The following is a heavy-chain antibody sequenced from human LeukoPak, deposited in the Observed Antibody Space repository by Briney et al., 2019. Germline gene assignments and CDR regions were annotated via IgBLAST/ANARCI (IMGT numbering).Heavy chain of an antibody. J-gene: IGHJ6*03. CDR2: INHSGGT. CDR3: ARGKRGYYYGSGSGYYYYYMDV. CDR1: GGSISSSSYY. D-gene: IGHD3-10*01. Sequence: SETLSLTCTVSGGSISSSSYYWGWIRQPPGKGLEWIGEINHSGGTNYNPSLKSRVTISVDTSKNQFSLKLSSVTAADTAVYYCARGKRGYYYGSGSGYYYYYMDVWGKGTTVTVSS. V-gene: IGHV4-39*07.